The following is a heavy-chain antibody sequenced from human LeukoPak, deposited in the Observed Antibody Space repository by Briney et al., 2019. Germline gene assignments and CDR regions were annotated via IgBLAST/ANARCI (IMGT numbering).Heavy chain of an antibody. CDR3: VKEVVATIPPL. J-gene: IGHJ4*02. Sequence: GGSLRLSCAASGFTFSSYAMSWARQAPGKGLEWVSAISGSGGSTYYADSVKGRFTISRDNSKNTLFLQLNSLRAEDTAVYYCVKEVVATIPPLWGQGTLVTVSS. CDR2: ISGSGGST. D-gene: IGHD5-12*01. V-gene: IGHV3-23*01. CDR1: GFTFSSYA.